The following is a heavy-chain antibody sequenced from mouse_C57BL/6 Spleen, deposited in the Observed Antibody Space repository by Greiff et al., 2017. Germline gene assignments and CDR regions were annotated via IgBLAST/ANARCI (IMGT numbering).Heavy chain of an antibody. CDR1: GYTFTSYW. D-gene: IGHD1-1*01. V-gene: IGHV1-72*01. CDR3: ATGIITTVVVDY. J-gene: IGHJ2*01. CDR2: IDPNSGGT. Sequence: QVQLQQPGAELVKPGASVKLSCKASGYTFTSYWMHWVKQRPGRGLEWIGRIDPNSGGTKYNEKLKSKATLTVDKPASTAYMQLSSLTSEDSTVYYCATGIITTVVVDYWGQGTTLTVSS.